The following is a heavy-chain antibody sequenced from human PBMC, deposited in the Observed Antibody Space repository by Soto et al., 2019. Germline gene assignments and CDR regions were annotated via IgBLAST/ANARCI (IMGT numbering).Heavy chain of an antibody. J-gene: IGHJ4*02. Sequence: PGGSLRLSCAASGFSVSSNYMNWVRQVPGEGLKWVSVIYSDGSTYYADSVKGRFTISRDNSQNTVYLQMNSLRADDTAVYYCARDRGPRVYGDWGQGTQVTVSS. CDR1: GFSVSSNY. V-gene: IGHV3-66*01. CDR2: IYSDGST. D-gene: IGHD2-8*01. CDR3: ARDRGPRVYGD.